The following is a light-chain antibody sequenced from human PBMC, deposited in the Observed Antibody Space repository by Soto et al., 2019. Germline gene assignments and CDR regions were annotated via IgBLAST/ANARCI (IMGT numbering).Light chain of an antibody. CDR3: QQENSYSPWT. CDR1: QSISSW. CDR2: DAS. Sequence: DIQMTQSPSTLSASVGDRVTISCRASQSISSWLAWYQQKPGKAPKLLIYDASSLESGVPSRFSGSGFGTEFTLTISSLQPDDFATYYCQQENSYSPWTCGHGTKVEIK. V-gene: IGKV1-5*01. J-gene: IGKJ1*01.